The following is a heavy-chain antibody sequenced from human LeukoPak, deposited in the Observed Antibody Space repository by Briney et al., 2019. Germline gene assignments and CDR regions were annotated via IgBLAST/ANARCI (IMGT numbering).Heavy chain of an antibody. CDR3: ARKMAL. Sequence: QAGGSLRLSCAASGFTFSSYGMHWVRQAPGKGLEWVSYIDGSSRSIYYADSVKGRFTVSRDNAKNSLFLQMNSLRDEDTAVYFCARKMALWGQGTLVTVSS. V-gene: IGHV3-48*02. J-gene: IGHJ4*02. CDR1: GFTFSSYG. CDR2: IDGSSRSI. D-gene: IGHD5-24*01.